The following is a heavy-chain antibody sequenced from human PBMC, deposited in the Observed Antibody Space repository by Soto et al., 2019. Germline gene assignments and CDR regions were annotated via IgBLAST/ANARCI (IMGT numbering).Heavy chain of an antibody. J-gene: IGHJ6*02. Sequence: PGGSLKLSCATLGFTFTRHSMAWVRQAPGKGLEWVLAMSGSGDNILYADSVKGRFTISRDNSRNTLYLQMNSLRAEDTAVYYCATSRGGSGQIIYCFMDVWGQGTTVTVCS. D-gene: IGHD2-15*01. CDR3: ATSRGGSGQIIYCFMDV. V-gene: IGHV3-23*01. CDR2: MSGSGDNI. CDR1: GFTFTRHS.